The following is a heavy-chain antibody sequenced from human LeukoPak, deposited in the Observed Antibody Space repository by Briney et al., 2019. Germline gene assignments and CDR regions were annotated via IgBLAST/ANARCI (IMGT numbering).Heavy chain of an antibody. Sequence: GGSLRLSCAASGFTFSDYYMSWIRQAPGKGLEWVSYISSSGSTIYYADSVKGRFTISRDNAKNSLYLQMNSLRAEDTAVYYCARDLTLYYYYGMDVWGQGTTVTVSS. V-gene: IGHV3-11*01. CDR1: GFTFSDYY. CDR2: ISSSGSTI. CDR3: ARDLTLYYYYGMDV. D-gene: IGHD3-9*01. J-gene: IGHJ6*02.